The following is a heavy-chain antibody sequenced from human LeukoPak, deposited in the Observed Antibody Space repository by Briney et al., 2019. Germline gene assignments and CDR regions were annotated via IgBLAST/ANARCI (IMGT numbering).Heavy chain of an antibody. Sequence: GGSLRLSCTASGFTFGDYAMSWVRQAPGKGLEWVGFIRSKAYGGTTEYAASVKGRFIISRDDSKSIAYLQMNSLKTEDTAVYYCTRGRVAVAGRPFDYWGQGTLVTVSS. CDR1: GFTFGDYA. CDR3: TRGRVAVAGRPFDY. V-gene: IGHV3-49*04. J-gene: IGHJ4*02. D-gene: IGHD6-19*01. CDR2: IRSKAYGGTT.